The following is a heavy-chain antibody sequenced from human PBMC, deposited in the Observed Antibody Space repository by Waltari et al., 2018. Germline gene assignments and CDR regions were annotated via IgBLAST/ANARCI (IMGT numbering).Heavy chain of an antibody. Sequence: QVQLVQSGAEVKKPGASVKVSCTASGYIFTDYYLHWVRQAPGRGLEWVGRFNPDSGGTNYAQKFQGRVTMTTDTSITTAYMELSRLTSDDTALYYCVRGSGGYSWFDPWGQGTLLTVSS. V-gene: IGHV1-2*06. CDR2: FNPDSGGT. CDR1: GYIFTDYY. CDR3: VRGSGGYSWFDP. J-gene: IGHJ5*02. D-gene: IGHD3-10*01.